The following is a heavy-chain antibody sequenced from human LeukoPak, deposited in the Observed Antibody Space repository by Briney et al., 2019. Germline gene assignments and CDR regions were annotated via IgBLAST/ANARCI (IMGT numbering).Heavy chain of an antibody. J-gene: IGHJ3*02. CDR1: GFTFSSYS. Sequence: GGSLRLSCAASGFTFSSYSMNWVRQAPGKGLEWVSSISSSSSYIYYADSVKGRFTISRDNAKNSLYLQMNSLRAEDTAVYYCAREVIVEGGDAFDIWGQGTMVTVSS. CDR2: ISSSSSYI. D-gene: IGHD3-22*01. V-gene: IGHV3-21*01. CDR3: AREVIVEGGDAFDI.